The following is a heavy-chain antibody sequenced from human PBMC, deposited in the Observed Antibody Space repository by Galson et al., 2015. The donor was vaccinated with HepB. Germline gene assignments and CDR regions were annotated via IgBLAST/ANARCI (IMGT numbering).Heavy chain of an antibody. D-gene: IGHD6-13*01. J-gene: IGHJ6*02. V-gene: IGHV1-18*04. Sequence: SVKVSCKAAGYTFSSYGITWVRQAPGQGLQWMGRISAHNGNTNYAQELQGRVTMTTDTSTSTAYMELRSLRSDDTAVYYCARAVAAGDYYYGMDAWGQGTTVTVSS. CDR3: ARAVAAGDYYYGMDA. CDR2: ISAHNGNT. CDR1: GYTFSSYG.